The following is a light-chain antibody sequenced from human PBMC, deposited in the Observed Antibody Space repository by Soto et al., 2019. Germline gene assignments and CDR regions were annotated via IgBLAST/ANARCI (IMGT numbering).Light chain of an antibody. J-gene: IGKJ3*01. CDR3: LQHNTFPFT. Sequence: DIQMTQSPSSLSASVGDRVTITCRASQGIANHLGWYQQKPGKAPKRLIYTASSLESGVPSRFSGSGSGTEFTLTISSVQPDDFATYYCLQHNTFPFTFGPGTKVDIK. CDR2: TAS. CDR1: QGIANH. V-gene: IGKV1-17*01.